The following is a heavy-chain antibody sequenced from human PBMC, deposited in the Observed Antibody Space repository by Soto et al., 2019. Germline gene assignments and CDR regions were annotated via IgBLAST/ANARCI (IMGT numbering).Heavy chain of an antibody. J-gene: IGHJ6*02. CDR1: GFTFSGSA. Sequence: PGGSLRLSCAASGFTFSGSAMHWVRQASGKGLEWVGRIRSKANSYATAYAASVKGRFTISRDDSKNTAYLQMNSLKTEDTAVYYCTTRSIAARPIPYYYYYGMDVWGQGTKVTVSS. V-gene: IGHV3-73*01. CDR2: IRSKANSYAT. CDR3: TTRSIAARPIPYYYYYGMDV. D-gene: IGHD6-6*01.